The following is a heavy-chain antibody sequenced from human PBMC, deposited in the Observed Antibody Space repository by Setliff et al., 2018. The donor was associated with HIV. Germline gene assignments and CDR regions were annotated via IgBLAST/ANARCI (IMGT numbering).Heavy chain of an antibody. CDR1: GGTFSSYA. Sequence: SVKVSCKASGGTFSSYAISWVRQAPGQGLDWMGRIIPISGTANYAQKFQGRVTITTDESTSTAYMELTSLRFDDTAMYYCVRGVQSPPHYSYYYMDVWGEGTMVTVSS. D-gene: IGHD3-3*01. CDR3: VRGVQSPPHYSYYYMDV. V-gene: IGHV1-69*05. CDR2: IIPISGTA. J-gene: IGHJ6*03.